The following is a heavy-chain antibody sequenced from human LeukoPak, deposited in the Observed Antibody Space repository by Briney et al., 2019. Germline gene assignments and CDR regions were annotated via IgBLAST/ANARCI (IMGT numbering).Heavy chain of an antibody. J-gene: IGHJ4*02. Sequence: PGGSLRLSCAASGFTFSSYGMHWVRQAPGKGLEWVAVIWYDGSNKYYADSVKGRFTISRDNSKNTLYLQMNSLRAEDTAVYYCASVRRSGSYSLYYFDYWGQGTLVTVSS. CDR2: IWYDGSNK. CDR1: GFTFSSYG. D-gene: IGHD1-26*01. V-gene: IGHV3-33*01. CDR3: ASVRRSGSYSLYYFDY.